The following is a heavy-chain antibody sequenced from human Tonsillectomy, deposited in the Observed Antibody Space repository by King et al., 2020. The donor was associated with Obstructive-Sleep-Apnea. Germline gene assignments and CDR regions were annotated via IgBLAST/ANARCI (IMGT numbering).Heavy chain of an antibody. CDR1: GFTFSTYG. D-gene: IGHD3-10*01. CDR3: AKWDDYGSGPDY. Sequence: QLVQSGGGVVQPGRSLRLSCATSGFTFSTYGMHWVRQAPGKGLEWVAFIRFDESNIYYADSVKGRFNISRDNSKSTLYLQMNGLRAEDTAVYYCAKWDDYGSGPDYWGQGTLVTVSS. CDR2: IRFDESNI. J-gene: IGHJ4*02. V-gene: IGHV3-30*02.